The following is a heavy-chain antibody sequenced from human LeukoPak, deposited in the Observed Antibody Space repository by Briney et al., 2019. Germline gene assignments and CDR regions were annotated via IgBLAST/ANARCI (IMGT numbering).Heavy chain of an antibody. D-gene: IGHD6-13*01. CDR1: GFTFSDYY. Sequence: PGGSLRLSCAASGFTFSDYYMSWIRQAPGKGLEWVSYISSSGSTIYYADSVKGRFTISRDDAKNSLYLQMNSLRAEDTALYYCAKDERIAAAGPLDWGQGTLVTVSS. V-gene: IGHV3-11*01. J-gene: IGHJ4*02. CDR2: ISSSGSTI. CDR3: AKDERIAAAGPLD.